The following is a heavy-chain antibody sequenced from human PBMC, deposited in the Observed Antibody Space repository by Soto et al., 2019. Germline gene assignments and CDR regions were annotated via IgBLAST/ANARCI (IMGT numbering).Heavy chain of an antibody. CDR2: IIPILGIA. V-gene: IGHV1-69*04. Sequence: SVKVSCKASGGTFSSYTISWVRQAPGQGLEWMGRIIPILGIANYAQKFQGRVTITADKSTSTAYMELSSLRSEDTAVYYCARDPKPTKTENWFDPWGQGTLVTVSS. CDR1: GGTFSSYT. J-gene: IGHJ5*02. CDR3: ARDPKPTKTENWFDP. D-gene: IGHD1-1*01.